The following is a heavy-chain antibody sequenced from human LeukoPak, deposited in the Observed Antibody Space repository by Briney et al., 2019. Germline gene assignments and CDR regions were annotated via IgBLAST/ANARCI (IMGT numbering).Heavy chain of an antibody. CDR2: IYHSGST. J-gene: IGHJ4*02. Sequence: SETLSLTCAVSGGSITNNNWWTWVRQPPGKGLEWIGEIYHSGSTYYNPSLKSRVTISVDTSKNQFSLKLSSVTAADTAVYYCARRTTYFGWRPSESPSCFDYWGQGTLVTVSS. D-gene: IGHD3-9*01. CDR3: ARRTTYFGWRPSESPSCFDY. V-gene: IGHV4-4*02. CDR1: GGSITNNNW.